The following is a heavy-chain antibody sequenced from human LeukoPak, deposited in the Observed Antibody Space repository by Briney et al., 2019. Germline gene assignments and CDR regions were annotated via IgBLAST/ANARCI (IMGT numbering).Heavy chain of an antibody. CDR2: IYYSGST. CDR3: ARHITPTYYYDSSGYSDAFDI. CDR1: GGSISSGGYY. D-gene: IGHD3-22*01. J-gene: IGHJ3*02. Sequence: PSQTLSLTCTVSGGSISSGGYYWGWVRQPPGKGLEWIGSIYYSGSTYYNPSLKSRVTISVDTSKNQFSLKLSSVTAADTAVYYCARHITPTYYYDSSGYSDAFDIWGQGTMVTVSS. V-gene: IGHV4-39*01.